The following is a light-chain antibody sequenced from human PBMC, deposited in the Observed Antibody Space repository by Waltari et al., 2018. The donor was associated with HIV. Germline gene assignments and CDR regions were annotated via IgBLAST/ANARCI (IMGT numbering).Light chain of an antibody. Sequence: IQMTQSPSILSASVGDRVTITCRASQNVDSWLAWYQQRPGKAPKILIYKASTLQYGVPARFTGSGSGTNFTLTINSLHPDDFATYYCQQYNSNFYTFGLGTRLDLK. J-gene: IGKJ2*01. CDR3: QQYNSNFYT. CDR2: KAS. V-gene: IGKV1-5*03. CDR1: QNVDSW.